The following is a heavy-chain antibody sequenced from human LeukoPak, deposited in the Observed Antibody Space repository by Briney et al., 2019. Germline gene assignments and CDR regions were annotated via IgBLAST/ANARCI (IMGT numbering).Heavy chain of an antibody. CDR2: IDTKTGNP. D-gene: IGHD3/OR15-3a*01. CDR1: GYTFTSYS. CDR3: ARDRMDWTYPYDAFDI. Sequence: ASVKVSCKASGYTFTSYSMNWVRQAPGQGLEWMGWIDTKTGNPTYAQGFTGRFVFSLDTSVSTAYLQINSLKAEDTAVYYCARDRMDWTYPYDAFDIWGQGTMVTVSS. V-gene: IGHV7-4-1*02. J-gene: IGHJ3*02.